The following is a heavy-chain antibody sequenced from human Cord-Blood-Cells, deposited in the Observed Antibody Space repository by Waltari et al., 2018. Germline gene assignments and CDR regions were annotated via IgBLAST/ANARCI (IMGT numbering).Heavy chain of an antibody. D-gene: IGHD6-6*01. Sequence: QVQLQESGPGLVKPSPTLSLTCTVSGGSISSVDYYWRWLRQPPGKGLEWIGYIYYSGSTYYNPSLKSRVTISVDTSKNQFSLKLSSVTAADTAVYYCARVPTGGSSSYFDYWGQGTLVTVSS. V-gene: IGHV4-30-4*08. CDR3: ARVPTGGSSSYFDY. CDR1: GGSISSVDYY. CDR2: IYYSGST. J-gene: IGHJ4*02.